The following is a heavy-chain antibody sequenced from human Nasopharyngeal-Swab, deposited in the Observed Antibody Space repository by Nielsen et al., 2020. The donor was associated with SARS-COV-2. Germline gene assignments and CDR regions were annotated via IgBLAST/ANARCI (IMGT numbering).Heavy chain of an antibody. CDR3: AKGEWELL. CDR1: GFTFSSYG. Sequence: SLKISCAASGFTFSSYGMHWVRQAPGKGLEWVAVISYDGSNKYYADSVKGRFTISRDNSKNTLYLQMNSLRAEDTAVYYCAKGEWELLWGQGTLVTVSS. D-gene: IGHD1-26*01. V-gene: IGHV3-30*18. J-gene: IGHJ4*02. CDR2: ISYDGSNK.